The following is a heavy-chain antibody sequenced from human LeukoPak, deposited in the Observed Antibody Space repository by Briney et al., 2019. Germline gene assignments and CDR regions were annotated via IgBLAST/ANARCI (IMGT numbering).Heavy chain of an antibody. V-gene: IGHV3-23*01. CDR1: GFTFSSHW. CDR2: ISGSGGST. Sequence: GGSLRLSCAGSGFTFSSHWIGWVRQAPGKGLEWVSAISGSGGSTYYADSVKGRFTISRDNSKNTLYLQMNSLRAEDTAVYYCAKVFPYYGYNELDYWGQGTLVTVSS. J-gene: IGHJ4*02. D-gene: IGHD5-24*01. CDR3: AKVFPYYGYNELDY.